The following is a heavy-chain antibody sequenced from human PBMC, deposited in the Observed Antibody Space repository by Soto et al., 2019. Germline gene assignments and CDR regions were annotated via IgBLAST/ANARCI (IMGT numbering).Heavy chain of an antibody. CDR1: GFTFDDYA. D-gene: IGHD3-3*01. CDR3: ARDGSFQLLFYSLTY. CDR2: ISWNRNDI. Sequence: SLRLSCATSGFTFDDYAMHWVRQAPGKGLEWVSGISWNRNDIQYANYVKGRFTISRDNSKNSLYLQMKSLRPEDTAIYYCARDGSFQLLFYSLTYWGQGT. V-gene: IGHV3-9*01. J-gene: IGHJ4*02.